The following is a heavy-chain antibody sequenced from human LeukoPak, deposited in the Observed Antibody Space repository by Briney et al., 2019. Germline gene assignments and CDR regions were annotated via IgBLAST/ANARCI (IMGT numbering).Heavy chain of an antibody. CDR2: IYYSGST. CDR3: ATLESAAAGVDY. CDR1: GGSISSYY. V-gene: IGHV4-59*08. J-gene: IGHJ4*02. D-gene: IGHD6-13*01. Sequence: SETLSLTCTVSGGSISSYYWSWIRQPPGKGLEWIGYIYYSGSTNYNPSLKSRVTMSVDTSKNQFSLKLSSVTAADTAVYYCATLESAAAGVDYWGQGTPVTVSS.